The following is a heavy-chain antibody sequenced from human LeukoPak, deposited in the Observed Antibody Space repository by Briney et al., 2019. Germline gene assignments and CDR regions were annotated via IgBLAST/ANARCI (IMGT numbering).Heavy chain of an antibody. J-gene: IGHJ4*02. D-gene: IGHD1-26*01. CDR1: GYTFTGYY. V-gene: IGHV1-46*01. Sequence: ASVKVSCKASGYTFTGYYMHWVRQAPGQGLEWMGIINPSGGSTSYAQKFQGRVTMTRDMSTSTVYMELSSLRSEDTAVYYCARASGSYPYFDYWGQGTLVTVSS. CDR3: ARASGSYPYFDY. CDR2: INPSGGST.